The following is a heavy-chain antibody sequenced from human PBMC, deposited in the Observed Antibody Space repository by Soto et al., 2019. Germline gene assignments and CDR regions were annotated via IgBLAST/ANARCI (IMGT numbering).Heavy chain of an antibody. J-gene: IGHJ4*02. D-gene: IGHD6-19*01. V-gene: IGHV4-31*03. Sequence: SETLSLTCTVSGGFISSSTNYWGWIRQHPGKGLGWIGYIYYSGSTYYNPSLKSRVTISVDTSKNQFSLKLSSVTAADTAVYYCARGLTQWLAHFDYWGQGTLVTVSS. CDR1: GGFISSSTNY. CDR2: IYYSGST. CDR3: ARGLTQWLAHFDY.